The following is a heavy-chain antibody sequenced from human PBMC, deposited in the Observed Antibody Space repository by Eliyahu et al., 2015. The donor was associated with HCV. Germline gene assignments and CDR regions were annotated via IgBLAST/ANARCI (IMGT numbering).Heavy chain of an antibody. CDR2: VSPKSGAA. D-gene: IGHD3-10*01. J-gene: IGHJ3*02. Sequence: QVQLVQSGAEVRKPGASVTVSCKASGYTFTTLDINWVRQTTGRGLEWMGWVSPKSGAANYAPKFQGRVTMTSDTSTSTAYLELSSLTSDDTALYFCARALDGSGTYYNEDALDIWGQGTLVTVSS. V-gene: IGHV1-8*01. CDR3: ARALDGSGTYYNEDALDI. CDR1: GYTFTTLD.